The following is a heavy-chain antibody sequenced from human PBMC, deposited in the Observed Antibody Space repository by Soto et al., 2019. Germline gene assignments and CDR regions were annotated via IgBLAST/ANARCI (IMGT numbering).Heavy chain of an antibody. CDR3: ARGPLVVLNYFES. V-gene: IGHV1-69*02. CDR2: IFPLTDIP. Sequence: QVQLVQSGTEVKKPGSSVKVSCKASGGTFRNYPINWVRQAPGQGLEWMGSIFPLTDIPDYAQNFQARLTISADKPTRPAYTELSSLTSDDTAMYFCARGPLVVLNYFESWGQGTLVTVSS. CDR1: GGTFRNYP. J-gene: IGHJ4*02.